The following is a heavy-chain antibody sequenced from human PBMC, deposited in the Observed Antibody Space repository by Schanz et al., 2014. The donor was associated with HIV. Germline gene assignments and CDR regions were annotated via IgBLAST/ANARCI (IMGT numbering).Heavy chain of an antibody. Sequence: QVQLVQSEAEVKKPGASVRVSCKTSGYIFTSNGISWVRQAPGQGLEWMGWISTSNGNTNYAQKFQGRVTMTTDTSTSTAYMELRSLRSDDTAVYYCASTVYPYTGSSDYYYGMDVWGQGTTVTVSS. CDR1: GYIFTSNG. V-gene: IGHV1-18*01. D-gene: IGHD6-6*01. CDR2: ISTSNGNT. CDR3: ASTVYPYTGSSDYYYGMDV. J-gene: IGHJ6*02.